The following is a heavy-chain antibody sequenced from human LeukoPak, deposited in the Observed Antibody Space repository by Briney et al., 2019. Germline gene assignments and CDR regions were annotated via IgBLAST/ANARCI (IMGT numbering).Heavy chain of an antibody. CDR3: ARGTSRMYYYYYYMDV. CDR1: GGSFSGYS. CDR2: INHSGGT. Sequence: SETLSLTCAVYGGSFSGYSWNWIRQPPVKGLEWIGEINHSGGTNYNPSLKSRVTISVDTSKNQFSLKLSSVTAAETAVYYCARGTSRMYYYYYYMDVWGKGTTVTVSS. V-gene: IGHV4-34*01. J-gene: IGHJ6*03.